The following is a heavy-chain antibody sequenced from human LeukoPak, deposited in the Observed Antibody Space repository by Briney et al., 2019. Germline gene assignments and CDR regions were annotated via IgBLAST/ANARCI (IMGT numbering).Heavy chain of an antibody. CDR1: GFTFSSYD. D-gene: IGHD2-2*03. V-gene: IGHV3-23*01. Sequence: GGSLRLSCAASGFTFSSYDMSWVRQAPGKGLEWVSAISGSGGSTYYADSVKGRFTISRDNSKNTPYLQMNSLRAEDTAVYYCAKDGYCSSTSCYVVYFDYWGQGTLVTVSS. J-gene: IGHJ4*02. CDR3: AKDGYCSSTSCYVVYFDY. CDR2: ISGSGGST.